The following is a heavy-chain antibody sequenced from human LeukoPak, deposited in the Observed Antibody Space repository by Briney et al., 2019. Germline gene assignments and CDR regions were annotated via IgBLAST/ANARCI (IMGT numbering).Heavy chain of an antibody. J-gene: IGHJ6*03. CDR2: IWYDGSNK. V-gene: IGHV3-33*01. Sequence: GGSLRLSCAASGFTFSSYGMHWVRQAPGKGLEWVAVIWYDGSNKYYADSVKGRFTISRDNSKNTLYLQMNSLRAEDTAVYYCARACNSSSCFYYMDVWGKGTTVTVSS. CDR3: ARACNSSSCFYYMDV. CDR1: GFTFSSYG. D-gene: IGHD6-6*01.